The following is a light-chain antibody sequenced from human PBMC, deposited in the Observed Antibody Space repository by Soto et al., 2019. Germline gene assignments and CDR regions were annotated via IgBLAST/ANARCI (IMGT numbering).Light chain of an antibody. V-gene: IGKV3-11*01. CDR2: GVS. Sequence: EIVLTQSSATLSLSPGERATLSCRASQSVTSNALAWYQQKPGQPPRLLIYGVSSRATGIPDRFSGSGSGTDFTLTISSLEPEDFAVYYCQQRSKWPLTFGGGTKV. J-gene: IGKJ4*01. CDR3: QQRSKWPLT. CDR1: QSVTSN.